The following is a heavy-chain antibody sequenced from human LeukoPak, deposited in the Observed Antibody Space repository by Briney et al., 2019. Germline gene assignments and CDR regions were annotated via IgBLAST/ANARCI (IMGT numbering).Heavy chain of an antibody. Sequence: ASVKVSCKASGYTFTGYYMHWVRQAPGQGLEWMGWISPNTGGTSYAQKFQGRVTMTRDTSISTAYMELTKLRSDDTAVYFCARDRGYGDYSFDFWGQGTLVTVSS. CDR2: ISPNTGGT. CDR3: ARDRGYGDYSFDF. CDR1: GYTFTGYY. V-gene: IGHV1-2*02. J-gene: IGHJ4*02. D-gene: IGHD4-17*01.